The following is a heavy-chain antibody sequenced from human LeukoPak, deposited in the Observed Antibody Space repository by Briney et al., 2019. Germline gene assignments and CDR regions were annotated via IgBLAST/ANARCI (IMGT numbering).Heavy chain of an antibody. Sequence: AAGSLRLSCAASGFTFSSYEMSWVRQAPGKGLERVSYISISGSTIYYSDSVKGRFTISRVNATKSQYLQINSLRAEDTAVYYFARHIHCGCDCYQLDAFDIWGQGTMVTVSS. J-gene: IGHJ3*02. CDR2: ISISGSTI. V-gene: IGHV3-48*03. CDR3: ARHIHCGCDCYQLDAFDI. CDR1: GFTFSSYE. D-gene: IGHD2-21*02.